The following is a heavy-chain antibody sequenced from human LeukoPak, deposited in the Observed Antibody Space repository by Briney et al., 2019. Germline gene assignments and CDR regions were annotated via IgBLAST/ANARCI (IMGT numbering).Heavy chain of an antibody. J-gene: IGHJ4*02. V-gene: IGHV4-59*08. Sequence: PSETLSLTCTVSGGSISSYYWSWIRQPPGKGLEWIGYIYYSGSTNYNPSLKGRVTISVDTSKNQFSLKLSSVTAADTAVYYCARGGGSDIDYWGQGTLVTVSS. D-gene: IGHD1-26*01. CDR2: IYYSGST. CDR1: GGSISSYY. CDR3: ARGGGSDIDY.